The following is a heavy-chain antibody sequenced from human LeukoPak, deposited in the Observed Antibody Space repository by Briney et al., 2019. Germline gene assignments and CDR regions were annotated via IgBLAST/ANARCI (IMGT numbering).Heavy chain of an antibody. V-gene: IGHV3-49*04. J-gene: IGHJ6*02. CDR3: ARGPIQLWIHNAMDV. D-gene: IGHD5-18*01. CDR2: IRSKAYRGTT. Sequence: GRSLSLSCTGSGFTFGDHAMSWVRQAPGKGLEWVGFIRSKAYRGTTEYAASVKGRFTISRDDSASIAYLQMNSLRTEDTAVYYCARGPIQLWIHNAMDVWGQGTTVTVSS. CDR1: GFTFGDHA.